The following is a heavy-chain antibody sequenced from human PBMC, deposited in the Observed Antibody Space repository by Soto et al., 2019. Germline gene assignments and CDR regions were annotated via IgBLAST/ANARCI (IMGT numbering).Heavy chain of an antibody. V-gene: IGHV3-15*01. CDR3: ATVYCATTSCYAPFDY. CDR1: GFTLSGYA. CDR2: IKTNSDGGTV. J-gene: IGHJ4*02. Sequence: PGGSLRLSCAASGFTLSGYAMDWVRQAPGKRLEWIGRIKTNSDGGTVDYASPVKGRFTISRDDSKSMLYLDLNSLKTEDTGVYFCATVYCATTSCYAPFDYWGKGTLVTVSS. D-gene: IGHD2-2*01.